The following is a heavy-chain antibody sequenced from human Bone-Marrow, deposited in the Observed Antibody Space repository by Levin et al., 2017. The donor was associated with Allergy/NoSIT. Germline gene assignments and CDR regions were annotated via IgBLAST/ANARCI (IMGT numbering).Heavy chain of an antibody. V-gene: IGHV1-18*01. CDR2: INTYNGNT. CDR1: GYTFTTYT. J-gene: IGHJ4*02. D-gene: IGHD1-26*01. Sequence: GESLKISCKASGYTFTTYTISWVRQAPGQGLEWVGWINTYNGNTNYAQDFQGRVTMNTDTSTTTAYMELRSLRSDDTAVYYCARRIVGSTGGDYWGRGTLVTVSS. CDR3: ARRIVGSTGGDY.